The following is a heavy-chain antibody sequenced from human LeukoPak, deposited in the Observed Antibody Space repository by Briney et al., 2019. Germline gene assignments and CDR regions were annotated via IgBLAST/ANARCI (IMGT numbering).Heavy chain of an antibody. CDR2: INHSGST. V-gene: IGHV4-34*01. D-gene: IGHD1-1*01. J-gene: IGHJ4*02. CDR3: ARGGGRERRFGY. CDR1: GGPFSGCY. Sequence: KPSETLSLTCAVCGGPFSGCYGIGIPQPPGKGREWIGEINHSGSTNYTPSLKSRVTISVDTSKNQFSLKLSSVTAADTAVYYCARGGGRERRFGYWGQGTLVTVSS.